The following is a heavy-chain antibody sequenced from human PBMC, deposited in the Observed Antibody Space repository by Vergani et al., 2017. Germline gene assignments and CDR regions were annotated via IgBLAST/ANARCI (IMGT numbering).Heavy chain of an antibody. CDR2: INHSGST. Sequence: QVQLQESGPGLVKPSQTLSLTCTVSGGSISSGGYYWSWIRQPPGKGLEWIGEINHSGSTNYNPSLKSQVTISVDTSKNQFSLKLSSATAADTAVYYCARGGGGYYYASPFDYWGQGTLVTVSS. CDR1: GGSISSGGYY. V-gene: IGHV4-31*01. CDR3: ARGGGGYYYASPFDY. D-gene: IGHD3-22*01. J-gene: IGHJ4*02.